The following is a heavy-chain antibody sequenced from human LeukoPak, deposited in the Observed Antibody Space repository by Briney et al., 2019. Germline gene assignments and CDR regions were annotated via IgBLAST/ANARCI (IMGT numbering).Heavy chain of an antibody. J-gene: IGHJ4*02. CDR2: IYYSGST. CDR1: GGSISSYY. V-gene: IGHV4-59*08. D-gene: IGHD3-16*01. CDR3: AACFTYYDYVWGTETGYYFDY. Sequence: SETLSLTCTVSGGSISSYYWSWIRQPPGKGLEWIGYIYYSGSTNYNPSLKSRVTISVDTSKNQFSLKLSSVTAADTAVYYCAACFTYYDYVWGTETGYYFDYWGQGTLVTVSS.